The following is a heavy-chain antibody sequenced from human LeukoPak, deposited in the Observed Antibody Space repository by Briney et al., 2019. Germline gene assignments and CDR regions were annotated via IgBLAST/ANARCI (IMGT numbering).Heavy chain of an antibody. CDR2: VYYSGST. J-gene: IGHJ3*02. CDR3: ARDRQCSSTSCYRDAFDI. V-gene: IGHV4-59*01. CDR1: GGSISSYY. Sequence: SETLSLTCTVSGGSISSYYWSWIRQPPGKGLEWIGYVYYSGSTNYNPSLKSRVTISVDTSKNQFSLKLSSVTAADTAVYYCARDRQCSSTSCYRDAFDIWGQGTMVTVSS. D-gene: IGHD2-2*02.